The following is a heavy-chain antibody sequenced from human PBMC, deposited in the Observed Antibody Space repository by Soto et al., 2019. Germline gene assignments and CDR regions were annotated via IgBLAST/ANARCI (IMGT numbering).Heavy chain of an antibody. CDR1: GVHLTSHA. CDR2: ISDDGSIK. V-gene: IGHV3-30-3*01. D-gene: IGHD5-18*01. CDR3: SRTIQPAPRSRDY. J-gene: IGHJ4*02. Sequence: SLRISCAATGVHLTSHALHWVRQAPGKVLEWVAVISDDGSIKYYADSVKGRFNISRDNSKNTFYLQMNSLRGDDTALYYCSRTIQPAPRSRDYWGQGALVTGST.